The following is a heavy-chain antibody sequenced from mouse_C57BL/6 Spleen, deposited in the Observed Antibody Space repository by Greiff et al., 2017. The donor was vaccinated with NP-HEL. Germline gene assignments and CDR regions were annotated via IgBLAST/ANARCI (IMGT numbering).Heavy chain of an antibody. V-gene: IGHV5-16*01. J-gene: IGHJ4*01. CDR1: GFTFSDYY. Sequence: EVHLVESEGGLVQPGSSMKLSCTASGFTFSDYYMAWVRQVPEKGLEWVANINYDGSSTYYLDSLKSRFIISRDNAKNILYLQMSSLKSEDTATYYCATYYGNSYYAMDYWGQGTSVTVSS. CDR2: INYDGSST. CDR3: ATYYGNSYYAMDY. D-gene: IGHD2-10*01.